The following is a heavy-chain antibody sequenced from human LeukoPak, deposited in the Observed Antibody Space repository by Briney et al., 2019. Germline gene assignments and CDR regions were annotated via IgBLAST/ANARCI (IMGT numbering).Heavy chain of an antibody. J-gene: IGHJ4*02. CDR3: AKDRGSGYSYGSPFDY. Sequence: GRSLGLSCAASGFTFSSYGMHWVRQAPGKGLEWVAVISYDGSNKYYADSVKGRFTISRDNSKNTLYLQMNSLRAEDTAVYYCAKDRGSGYSYGSPFDYWGQGTLVTVSS. V-gene: IGHV3-30*18. D-gene: IGHD5-18*01. CDR1: GFTFSSYG. CDR2: ISYDGSNK.